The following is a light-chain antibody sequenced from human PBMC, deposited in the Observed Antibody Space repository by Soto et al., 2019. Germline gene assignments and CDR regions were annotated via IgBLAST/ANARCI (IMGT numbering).Light chain of an antibody. J-gene: IGKJ4*01. CDR1: QSFSSN. CDR3: QKYNTWPPVT. CDR2: GAS. Sequence: EIVMTQSPATLSVSPGERATLSCRASQSFSSNLAWYQQKPGQAPRLLIYGASTRATGIPARFSGSGSGTEFTLTISSLQSEDFAVYYCQKYNTWPPVTFGGGTKVEIK. V-gene: IGKV3-15*01.